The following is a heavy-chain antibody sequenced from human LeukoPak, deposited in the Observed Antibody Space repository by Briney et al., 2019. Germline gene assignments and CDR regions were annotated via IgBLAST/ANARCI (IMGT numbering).Heavy chain of an antibody. J-gene: IGHJ4*02. D-gene: IGHD1-26*01. CDR1: VYTFTYYY. CDR2: INPNSGGT. V-gene: IGHV1-2*02. CDR3: AREGPIVGATHLVDY. Sequence: ASVTVSFKSSVYTFTYYYVHWVRQAPGQGLEWMGWINPNSGGTNDAQKFQGRVTMTRDTSISTAYMELSRLRSDDTAVYYCAREGPIVGATHLVDYWGQGTLVTVSS.